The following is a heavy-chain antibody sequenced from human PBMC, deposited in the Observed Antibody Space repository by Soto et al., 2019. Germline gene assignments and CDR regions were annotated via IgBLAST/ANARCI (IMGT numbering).Heavy chain of an antibody. V-gene: IGHV3-30-3*01. CDR2: ISYDGSNK. CDR3: ARDLWCTSCYGDYYYGMDV. CDR1: GFTFSSYA. Sequence: QVQLVESGGGVVQPGRSLRLSCAASGFTFSSYAMHWVRQAPGKGLEWVAVISYDGSNKYYADSVKGRFTISRDNSKNTLYLQMNSLRAEDTAVYYCARDLWCTSCYGDYYYGMDVWGQGTTVTVSS. D-gene: IGHD2-2*01. J-gene: IGHJ6*02.